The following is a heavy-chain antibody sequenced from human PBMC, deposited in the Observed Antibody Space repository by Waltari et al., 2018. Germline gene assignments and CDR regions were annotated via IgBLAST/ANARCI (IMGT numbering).Heavy chain of an antibody. CDR1: GFTFGGYT. Sequence: EVQLLESGGGLVQPGGSLRLSCVASGFTFGGYTMTWVRQAPGKGLDGVSTMRGSGADTYYADSVKGRFTISRDNSRDTLYLQMNTLTAGDTAIYYCAKSLGDTYGRYPMDYWGQGTLVTVSS. CDR2: MRGSGADT. CDR3: AKSLGDTYGRYPMDY. V-gene: IGHV3-23*01. D-gene: IGHD3-10*01. J-gene: IGHJ4*02.